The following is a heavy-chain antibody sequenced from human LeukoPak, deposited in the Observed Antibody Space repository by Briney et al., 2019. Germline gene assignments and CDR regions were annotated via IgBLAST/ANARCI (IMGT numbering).Heavy chain of an antibody. CDR1: GFTFSDYY. CDR3: ARAAAGTVGGYYYMDV. CDR2: ISSSGDTI. Sequence: PGGSLRLSCAASGFTFSDYYMSWIRQAPGKGLEWISYISSSGDTIFYADSVKGRFTISRDNAKNSLYLQMNSLRADDTAVYYCARAAAGTVGGYYYMDVWGKGTTVTVSS. D-gene: IGHD6-13*01. V-gene: IGHV3-11*01. J-gene: IGHJ6*03.